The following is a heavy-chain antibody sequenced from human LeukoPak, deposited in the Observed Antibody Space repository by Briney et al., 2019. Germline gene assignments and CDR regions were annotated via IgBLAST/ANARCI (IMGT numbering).Heavy chain of an antibody. D-gene: IGHD2-15*01. J-gene: IGHJ6*04. CDR2: ISYDGTNE. Sequence: GRSLRLSCAASGFTFYTYTMNWVRQAPGKGLEWVALISYDGTNEYYADSVKGRFTISRDNSKNTVSVQMNSLRIEDTAVYYCARAGGCSGGSCYYYYYGMDVWGKGTTVTVSS. CDR1: GFTFYTYT. V-gene: IGHV3-30*04. CDR3: ARAGGCSGGSCYYYYYGMDV.